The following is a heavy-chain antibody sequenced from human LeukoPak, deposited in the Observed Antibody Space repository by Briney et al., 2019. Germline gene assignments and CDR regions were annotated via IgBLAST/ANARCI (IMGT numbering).Heavy chain of an antibody. CDR2: INPNSGGT. J-gene: IGHJ4*02. CDR3: ARDGGYCSSTSCSEYFDY. V-gene: IGHV1-2*04. Sequence: ASVKVSCKASGYTFTGYYMHWVRQAPGQELEWMGWINPNSGGTNYAQKFQGWVTMTRDTSISTAYMELSRLRSDDTAVYYCARDGGYCSSTSCSEYFDYWGQGTLVTVSS. CDR1: GYTFTGYY. D-gene: IGHD2-2*01.